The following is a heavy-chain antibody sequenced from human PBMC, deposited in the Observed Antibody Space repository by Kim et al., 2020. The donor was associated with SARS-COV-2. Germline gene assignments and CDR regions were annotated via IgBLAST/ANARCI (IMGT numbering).Heavy chain of an antibody. J-gene: IGHJ4*02. V-gene: IGHV1-69*04. D-gene: IGHD3-10*01. Sequence: AQKFQGGVPITADKSTSTAYMELSSLRSEGTAVYYCARGGGYPRGVFDYWGQGTLVTVSS. CDR3: ARGGGYPRGVFDY.